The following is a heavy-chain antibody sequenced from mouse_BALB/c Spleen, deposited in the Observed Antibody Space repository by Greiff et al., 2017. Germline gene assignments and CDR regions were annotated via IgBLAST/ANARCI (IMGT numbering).Heavy chain of an antibody. Sequence: VHVKQSGPELVKPGASMKISCKASGYSFTGYTMNWVKQSHGKNLEWIGLINPYNGGTSYNQKFKGKATLTVDKSFSTAYMELLSLTSEDSAVYYCARWGYGNYDAMDYWGQGTSVTVSS. CDR2: INPYNGGT. D-gene: IGHD2-10*02. J-gene: IGHJ4*01. CDR1: GYSFTGYT. CDR3: ARWGYGNYDAMDY. V-gene: IGHV1-18*01.